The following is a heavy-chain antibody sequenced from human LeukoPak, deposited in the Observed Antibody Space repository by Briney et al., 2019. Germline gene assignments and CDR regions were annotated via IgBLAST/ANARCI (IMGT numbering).Heavy chain of an antibody. D-gene: IGHD3-10*01. CDR2: ISAYNGNT. CDR1: GYTFTSYG. Sequence: ASVKVSCKASGYTFTSYGISWVRQAPGQGLEWMGWISAYNGNTNYAQKFQGRVTITADESTSTAYMELSSLRSEDTAVYYCATTDYYGSGIFAGYWGQGTLVTVSS. J-gene: IGHJ4*02. V-gene: IGHV1-18*01. CDR3: ATTDYYGSGIFAGY.